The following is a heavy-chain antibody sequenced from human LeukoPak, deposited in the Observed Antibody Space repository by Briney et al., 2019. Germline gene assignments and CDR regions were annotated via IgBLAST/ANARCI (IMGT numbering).Heavy chain of an antibody. CDR2: IYPPDSDA. V-gene: IGHV5-51*01. CDR3: ARLSDYGFNWFDP. D-gene: IGHD3-3*01. CDR1: GYSFATYW. J-gene: IGHJ5*02. Sequence: GESLKISCQGSGYSFATYWIGWVRQMPGKGLEWMGIIYPPDSDAKHSPSFQGLVTISADKSINTAYLQWKSLKASDTAMYYCARLSDYGFNWFDPWGQGTLVTVSS.